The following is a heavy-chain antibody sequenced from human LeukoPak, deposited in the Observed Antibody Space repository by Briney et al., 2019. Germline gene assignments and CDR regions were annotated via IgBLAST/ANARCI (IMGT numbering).Heavy chain of an antibody. CDR1: GGSISTYY. J-gene: IGHJ3*02. V-gene: IGHV4-4*07. D-gene: IGHD3-22*01. CDR2: IFTSGNT. CDR3: AREYYYDSTGAFDI. Sequence: SETLSLTCSVSGGSISTYYWSWIRQPAGKGLEWIGRIFTSGNTNYNPSLKSRVTMSIDTSKNQFSLKLSSVTAADTAVYFCAREYYYDSTGAFDIWGQGTMVTISS.